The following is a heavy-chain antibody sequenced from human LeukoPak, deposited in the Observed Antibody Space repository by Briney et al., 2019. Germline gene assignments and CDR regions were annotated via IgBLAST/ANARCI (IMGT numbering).Heavy chain of an antibody. CDR1: GYTFTGYY. V-gene: IGHV1-2*02. J-gene: IGHJ4*02. CDR2: INPNSGGT. D-gene: IGHD5-18*01. CDR3: ATDRPVDTAMVTPEFDY. Sequence: GASVKVSCKASGYTFTGYYMHWVRQAPGQGLEWMGWINPNSGGTNYAQKFQGRVTMTEDTSTDTAYMELSSLRSEDTAVYYCATDRPVDTAMVTPEFDYWGQGTLVTVSS.